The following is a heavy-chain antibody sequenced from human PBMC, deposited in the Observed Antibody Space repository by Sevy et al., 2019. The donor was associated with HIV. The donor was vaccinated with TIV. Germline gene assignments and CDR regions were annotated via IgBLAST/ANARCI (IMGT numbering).Heavy chain of an antibody. CDR2: INPNSGGT. CDR1: GYTFTGYY. CDR3: ARRQSSGWRYFDY. D-gene: IGHD6-19*01. Sequence: ASVKVSCKASGYTFTGYYMHWVRQAPGQGLEWMGRINPNSGGTNYAQKFQGRVTMTRDTSISTAYMELSRLRSDDTAVYYCARRQSSGWRYFDYWGQGTLVTVSS. V-gene: IGHV1-2*06. J-gene: IGHJ4*02.